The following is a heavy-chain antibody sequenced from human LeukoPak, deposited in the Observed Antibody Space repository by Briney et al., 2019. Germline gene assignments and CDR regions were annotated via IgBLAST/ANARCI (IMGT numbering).Heavy chain of an antibody. D-gene: IGHD3-10*01. CDR2: INWNGGST. V-gene: IGHV3-20*04. CDR3: ARVRYGSGSYYNYYYYYMDV. CDR1: GFTFDDYG. Sequence: GGSLRLSCATSGFTFDDYGMSWVRQAPGKGLEWVSGINWNGGSTGYADSVKGRFTISRDNAKNSLYLQMNSLRAEDTALYYCARVRYGSGSYYNYYYYYMDVWGKGTTVTVSS. J-gene: IGHJ6*03.